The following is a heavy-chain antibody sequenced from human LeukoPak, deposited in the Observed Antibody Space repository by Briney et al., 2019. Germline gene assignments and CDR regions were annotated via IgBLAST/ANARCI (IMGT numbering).Heavy chain of an antibody. J-gene: IGHJ5*02. CDR2: IYYSGST. D-gene: IGHD6-13*01. V-gene: IGHV4-39*07. CDR3: ARDGEGILIAAAGNQYNWFDP. CDR1: GGSISSSSYY. Sequence: SETLSLTCTVSGGSISSSSYYWGWIRQPPGKGLEWIGSIYYSGSTYYNPSLKSRVTISVDTSKNQFSLQLNSVTPEDTAVYYCARDGEGILIAAAGNQYNWFDPWGQGTLVTVSS.